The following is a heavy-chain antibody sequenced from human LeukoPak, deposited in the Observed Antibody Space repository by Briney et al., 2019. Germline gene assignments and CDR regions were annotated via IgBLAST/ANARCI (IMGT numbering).Heavy chain of an antibody. Sequence: PSQTLSLTCTVSGGSISSGDYYRSWIRQPPGKGLEWIGYIYYSGSTYYNPSLKSRVTISVDTSKNQFSLKLSSVTAADTAVYYCARDLTIFGVDTTGAFDIWGQGTMVTVSS. J-gene: IGHJ3*02. CDR2: IYYSGST. CDR3: ARDLTIFGVDTTGAFDI. V-gene: IGHV4-30-4*08. CDR1: GGSISSGDYY. D-gene: IGHD3-3*01.